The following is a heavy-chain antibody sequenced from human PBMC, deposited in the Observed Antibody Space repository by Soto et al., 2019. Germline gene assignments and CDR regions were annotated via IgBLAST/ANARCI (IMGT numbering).Heavy chain of an antibody. CDR3: ARHKTTMVRGVISGEYYYYGMDV. Sequence: GESLKISCKGSGYSFTSYWIGWVRQMPGKGLEWMGIIYPGDSDTRYSPSFQGQATISADKSISTAYLQWSSLKASDTAMYYCARHKTTMVRGVISGEYYYYGMDVWGQGTTVTVSS. V-gene: IGHV5-51*01. J-gene: IGHJ6*02. CDR2: IYPGDSDT. CDR1: GYSFTSYW. D-gene: IGHD3-10*01.